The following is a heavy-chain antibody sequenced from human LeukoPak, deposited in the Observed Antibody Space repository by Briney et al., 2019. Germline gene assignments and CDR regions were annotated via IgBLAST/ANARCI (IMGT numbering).Heavy chain of an antibody. V-gene: IGHV3-53*01. J-gene: IGHJ1*01. Sequence: PGGSLRLSCAASGFTVSSNYMSWVRQAPGKGLEWVSVIYSGGSTYYADSVKGRCTISRDNSKNTLYLQMNSLRAEDTAVYYCARQKSRSNFQHWGQGTLVTVSS. CDR2: IYSGGST. D-gene: IGHD1-14*01. CDR3: ARQKSRSNFQH. CDR1: GFTVSSNY.